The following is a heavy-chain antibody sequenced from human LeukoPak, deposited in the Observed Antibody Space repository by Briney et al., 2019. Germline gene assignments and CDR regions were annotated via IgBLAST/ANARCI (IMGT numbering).Heavy chain of an antibody. D-gene: IGHD2-2*01. J-gene: IGHJ4*02. CDR2: IIPILGTA. CDR1: GGTFSSYA. V-gene: IGHV1-69*05. Sequence: EASVKVSCKASGGTFSSYAISWVRQAPGQGLEWMGGIIPILGTANYAQKFQGRVTITTDESTSTAYMELSSLRSEDTAVYYCAKDGGDCGSTSCNYNDYWGQGTLVTVSS. CDR3: AKDGGDCGSTSCNYNDY.